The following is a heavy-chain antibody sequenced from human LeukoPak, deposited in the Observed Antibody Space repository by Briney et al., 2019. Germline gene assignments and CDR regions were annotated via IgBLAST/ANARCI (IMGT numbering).Heavy chain of an antibody. D-gene: IGHD6-19*01. Sequence: SETLSLTCAVYGGSFSAYYWSWIRHPPGKGLEWIGEINHSGSTNYNPSLKSRVTISVDTSKNQFSLKLSSVTAADTAVYYCARRYSSGWRLMPFDYWGQGTLVTVSS. V-gene: IGHV4-34*01. J-gene: IGHJ4*02. CDR2: INHSGST. CDR3: ARRYSSGWRLMPFDY. CDR1: GGSFSAYY.